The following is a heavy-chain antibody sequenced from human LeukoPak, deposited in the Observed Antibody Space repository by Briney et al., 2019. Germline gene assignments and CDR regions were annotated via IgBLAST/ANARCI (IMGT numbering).Heavy chain of an antibody. CDR3: ARGLRYFDWYFSD. CDR2: IYYSGST. CDR1: GGSISSSSYF. V-gene: IGHV4-39*01. J-gene: IGHJ4*02. Sequence: SGTLSLTCTVSGGSISSSSYFWGWIRQPPGKGLEWIGSIYYSGSTYYNPSLKSRVTISVDTSKNQFSLKLSSVTAADTAVYYCARGLRYFDWYFSDWGQGTLVTVSS. D-gene: IGHD3-9*01.